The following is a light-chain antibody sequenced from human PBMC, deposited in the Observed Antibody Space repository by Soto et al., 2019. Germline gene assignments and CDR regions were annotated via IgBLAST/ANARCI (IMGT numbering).Light chain of an antibody. V-gene: IGKV3-11*01. J-gene: IGKJ4*01. CDR3: QQRRNWPPVT. CDR2: DAS. CDR1: QSISSN. Sequence: EIVLTQSPATLSLSPGERATLSCRASQSISSNLAWYQQKRGQASRLLIYDASNRATGIPARFSGSGSGTDFTLTISSLEPEDFAVYYCQQRRNWPPVTFGGGTKVEIK.